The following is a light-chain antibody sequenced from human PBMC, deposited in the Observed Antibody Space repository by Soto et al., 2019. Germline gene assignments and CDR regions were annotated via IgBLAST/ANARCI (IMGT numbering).Light chain of an antibody. CDR3: SSYTASAPCYV. Sequence: QSALTQPASVSGSPGQSITISCTGARTDVDGHDYVSWYQQHPGQAPKLMIFDVHNRPSGVSSRFSGSKSGDTASLTISGLQAEDDGDYYCSSYTASAPCYVFGTGT. J-gene: IGLJ1*01. CDR2: DVH. CDR1: RTDVDGHDY. V-gene: IGLV2-14*03.